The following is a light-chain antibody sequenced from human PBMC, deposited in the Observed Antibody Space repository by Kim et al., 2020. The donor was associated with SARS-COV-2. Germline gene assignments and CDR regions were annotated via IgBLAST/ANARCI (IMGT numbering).Light chain of an antibody. J-gene: IGLJ2*01. CDR3: AAWDDDLSGVV. CDR1: FSHIGRNT. V-gene: IGLV1-44*01. Sequence: GQRLSMSCSGSFSHIGRNTVNWYQQLPGTAPKLLIDSENQRPSGVPDRFSGSKSGTSSSLAISGLQSEDEADYYCAAWDDDLSGVVFGGGTQLTVL. CDR2: SEN.